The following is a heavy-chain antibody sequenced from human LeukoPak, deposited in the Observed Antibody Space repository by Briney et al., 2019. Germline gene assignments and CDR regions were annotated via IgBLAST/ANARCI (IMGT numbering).Heavy chain of an antibody. D-gene: IGHD3-9*01. CDR2: IYYSGTN. V-gene: IGHV4-39*02. J-gene: IGHJ4*02. CDR3: ARRGDISTDYAFDY. CDR1: GGSINSNSHQ. Sequence: SETLSLTCSVSGGSINSNSHQWDWIRQAPGKGLEWIGNIYYSGTNSYNPSLKSRVTISVDTSKNHFSPRLTSVTAADTAVYYCARRGDISTDYAFDYWGQGTLVTVSS.